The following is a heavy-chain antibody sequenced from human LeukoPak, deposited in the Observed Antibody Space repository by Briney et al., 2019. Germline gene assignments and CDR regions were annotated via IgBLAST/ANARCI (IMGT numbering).Heavy chain of an antibody. D-gene: IGHD3-22*01. J-gene: IGHJ4*02. CDR3: ARVYDSSGYYLEFDY. Sequence: ASVKVSCKASGYTFTSYYMHWVRQAPGQGLEWMGIINPSGGSTSYAQKFQGRVTMTRDTSISTAYMELSRLRSDDTAVYYCARVYDSSGYYLEFDYWGQGTLVTVSS. V-gene: IGHV1-46*01. CDR1: GYTFTSYY. CDR2: INPSGGST.